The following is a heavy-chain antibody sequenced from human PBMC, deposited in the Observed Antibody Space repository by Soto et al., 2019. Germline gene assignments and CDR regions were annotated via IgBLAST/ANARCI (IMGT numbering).Heavy chain of an antibody. Sequence: EVQLVESGGGLVQPGGSLRLSCAASGFTVSRNFMSWVRHAPGKGLEWVSVIYSGGSTYYADSVKGRFTISRDNSKNTLYLQMNSLRAEDTAMYYCARVTLTLTTGFVDYWGQGTLVTVSP. CDR3: ARVTLTLTTGFVDY. V-gene: IGHV3-66*01. CDR2: IYSGGST. D-gene: IGHD4-4*01. J-gene: IGHJ4*02. CDR1: GFTVSRNF.